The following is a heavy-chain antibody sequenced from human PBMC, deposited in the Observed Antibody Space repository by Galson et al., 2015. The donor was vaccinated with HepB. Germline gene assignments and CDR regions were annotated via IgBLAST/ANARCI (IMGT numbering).Heavy chain of an antibody. CDR2: IYDSGST. V-gene: IGHV4-59*01. CDR1: GDSISTSY. Sequence: SETLSLTCTVSGDSISTSYWSWIRQPPGEGLEWIGYIYDSGSTKYNPSLKSRITISEDTSKNQFSLKLSSVTAADAAVYYCARASGWYSAFDYWGQGTPVTVSS. D-gene: IGHD6-19*01. J-gene: IGHJ4*02. CDR3: ARASGWYSAFDY.